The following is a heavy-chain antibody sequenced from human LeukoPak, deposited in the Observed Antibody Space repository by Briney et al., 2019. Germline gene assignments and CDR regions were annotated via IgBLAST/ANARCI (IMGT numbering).Heavy chain of an antibody. J-gene: IGHJ4*02. D-gene: IGHD3-9*01. CDR3: ARARPPLVAPPDY. Sequence: SETLSLTCTVSGGSISSGGYYWSWIRQHPGKGLEWIGYIYYSGSTYYNPSLKSRITISVDTSKNQFSLKLSSVTAADTAVYYCARARPPLVAPPDYWGQGTLVIVSS. CDR2: IYYSGST. V-gene: IGHV4-31*03. CDR1: GGSISSGGYY.